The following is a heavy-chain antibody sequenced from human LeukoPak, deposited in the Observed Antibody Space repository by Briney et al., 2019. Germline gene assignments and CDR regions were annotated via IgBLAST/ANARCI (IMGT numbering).Heavy chain of an antibody. J-gene: IGHJ5*01. CDR2: ISSSSSTI. V-gene: IGHV3-48*01. CDR1: GFTFSSFG. Sequence: GGSLRLSCAASGFTFSSFGMNWVRQAPGKGLEWVSYISSSSSTIYYADSVKGRFTISRDNAKNSLYLQMNSLRAEDTAVYYCAKDRHAPGRYCSSTSCFPFDSWGQGTLVTVSS. D-gene: IGHD2-2*01. CDR3: AKDRHAPGRYCSSTSCFPFDS.